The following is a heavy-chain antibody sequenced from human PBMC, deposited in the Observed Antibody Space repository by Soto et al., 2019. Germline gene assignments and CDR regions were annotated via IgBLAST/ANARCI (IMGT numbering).Heavy chain of an antibody. CDR2: IYYSGST. Sequence: TSETLSLTCTVSGGSISSGGYYWIWIRQHPGKGLEWIGYIYYSGSTYYNPSLKSRVTISVDTSKNQFSLKLSSVTAADTAVYYCARAVGIVVVVAATNFDIWGQGTMVTVSS. CDR1: GGSISSGGYY. J-gene: IGHJ3*02. V-gene: IGHV4-31*03. CDR3: ARAVGIVVVVAATNFDI. D-gene: IGHD2-15*01.